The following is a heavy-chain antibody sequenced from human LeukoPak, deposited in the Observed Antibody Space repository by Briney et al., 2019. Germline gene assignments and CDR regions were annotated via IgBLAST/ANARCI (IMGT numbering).Heavy chain of an antibody. CDR2: IYTNGST. J-gene: IGHJ4*02. V-gene: IGHV4-4*07. Sequence: PSETLSLTCTVSGGSISTHYCNWVRQPAGKGLEWIGRIYTNGSTNYNPSLKSRVTMSVDPSKNHFSLKLSSVTAADTAVYYCARDAGSMMTSLDYWGQGTLVTVSS. CDR1: GGSISTHY. D-gene: IGHD3-22*01. CDR3: ARDAGSMMTSLDY.